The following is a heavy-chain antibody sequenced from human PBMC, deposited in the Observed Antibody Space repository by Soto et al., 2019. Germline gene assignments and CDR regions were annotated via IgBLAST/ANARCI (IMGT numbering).Heavy chain of an antibody. CDR2: ISSSGDRT. J-gene: IGHJ4*02. D-gene: IGHD2-2*01. V-gene: IGHV3-23*01. Sequence: PGGSLRLSCAASGFTFNTYAMTWVRQAPWKGLEWISSISSSGDRTFYADSVKGRFTISRDNSKNMVYLQMSSLRVEDTAVYFCARVQGYCSTTSCYDTGGFLEYGGQGSLVIVSS. CDR1: GFTFNTYA. CDR3: ARVQGYCSTTSCYDTGGFLEY.